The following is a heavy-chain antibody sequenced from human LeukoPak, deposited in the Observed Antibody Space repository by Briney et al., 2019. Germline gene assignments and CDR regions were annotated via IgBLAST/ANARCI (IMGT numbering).Heavy chain of an antibody. CDR1: GFITLSNYA. J-gene: IGHJ4*02. Sequence: GGSLRLSCAASGFITLSNYAMSWVRQAPGKGLEWVSAISGSGGSTYYADSVKGRFTISRDNSKNTLYLQMNSLRAEDTAVYYCARDGFDYWGQGTLVTVSS. V-gene: IGHV3-23*01. CDR2: ISGSGGST. CDR3: ARDGFDY.